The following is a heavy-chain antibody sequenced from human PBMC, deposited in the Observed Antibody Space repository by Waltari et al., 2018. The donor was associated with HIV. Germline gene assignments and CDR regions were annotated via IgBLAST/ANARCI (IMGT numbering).Heavy chain of an antibody. CDR2: IYYSGSS. Sequence: KLQQSGPRLVKPSETLSLTCSVSGDSINSRTYYWGWIRQPPGKGLEYLGSIYYSGSSYYNPSRNSRLTLSADTSKNQFSLRLISVTATDTGVYYCARHYAWFDILTGSPPTYYFDSWGPGTLVTVSS. D-gene: IGHD3-9*01. CDR3: ARHYAWFDILTGSPPTYYFDS. V-gene: IGHV4-39*01. J-gene: IGHJ4*02. CDR1: GDSINSRTYY.